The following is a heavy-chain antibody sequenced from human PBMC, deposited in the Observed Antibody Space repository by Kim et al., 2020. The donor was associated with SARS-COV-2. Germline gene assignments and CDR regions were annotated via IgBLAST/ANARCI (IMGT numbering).Heavy chain of an antibody. CDR1: GFTFSSYA. J-gene: IGHJ6*02. V-gene: IGHV3-30*04. D-gene: IGHD5-12*01. CDR2: ISYDGSNK. CDR3: ARDLVATISFLYYYYGMDV. Sequence: GGSLRLSCAASGFTFSSYAMHWVRQAPGKGLEWVAVISYDGSNKYYVDSVKGRFTISRDNSKNTLYLQMNSLRAEDTAVYYCARDLVATISFLYYYYGMDVWGQGTTVTVSS.